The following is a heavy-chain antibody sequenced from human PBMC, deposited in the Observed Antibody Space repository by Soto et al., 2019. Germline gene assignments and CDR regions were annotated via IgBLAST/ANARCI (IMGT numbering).Heavy chain of an antibody. J-gene: IGHJ4*02. CDR3: ARGSDYVWGRYRLSALDY. D-gene: IGHD3-16*02. V-gene: IGHV1-69*12. CDR1: GGTFSSYA. Sequence: QVQLVQSGAEVKKPGSSVKVSCKASGGTFSSYAISWVRQAPGQGLEWMGGIIPIFGTANYAQKFQGRVTITADXXTXTAXMELSSLRSEDTAVYYCARGSDYVWGRYRLSALDYWGQGTLVTVSS. CDR2: IIPIFGTA.